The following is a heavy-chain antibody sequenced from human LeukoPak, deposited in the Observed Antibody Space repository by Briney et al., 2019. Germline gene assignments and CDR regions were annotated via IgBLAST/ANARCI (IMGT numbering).Heavy chain of an antibody. CDR1: GFTFSSYW. V-gene: IGHV3-23*01. J-gene: IGHJ4*02. D-gene: IGHD4/OR15-4a*01. CDR2: ISGDGVSP. Sequence: GGSLRLSCAASGFTFSSYWMSWVRQAPGKGLECVSAISGDGVSPYYADSVRGRFTISRDNSKNTLYLQMNSLRVEDTAVYFCARDPGAFPYFFDSWGQGTLVTVSS. CDR3: ARDPGAFPYFFDS.